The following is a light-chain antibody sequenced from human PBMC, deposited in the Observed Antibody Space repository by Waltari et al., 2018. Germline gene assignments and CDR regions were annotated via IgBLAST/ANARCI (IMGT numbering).Light chain of an antibody. J-gene: IGLJ3*02. Sequence: QSVLTQPPSASGTPGQRVTIACSGSYSNLVRIAVNWYQQLPEAAPKLLIYIDNQRPSGVPDRLSGSKSGTSASLAISGLQSEDEAVYHCATWDDSLNAWVFGGGTKVTVL. CDR1: YSNLVRIA. V-gene: IGLV1-44*01. CDR2: IDN. CDR3: ATWDDSLNAWV.